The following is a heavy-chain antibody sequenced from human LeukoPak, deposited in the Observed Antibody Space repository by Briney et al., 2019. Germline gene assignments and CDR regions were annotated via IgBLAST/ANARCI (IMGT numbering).Heavy chain of an antibody. V-gene: IGHV1-69*13. CDR1: GYTFTSYG. CDR2: IIPIFGTA. D-gene: IGHD3-9*01. CDR3: ARFEHNWFDP. Sequence: ASVKVSCKASGYTFTSYGISWVRQAPGQGLEWMGGIIPIFGTANYAQKFQGRVTITADESTSTAYMELSSLRSEDTAVYYCARFEHNWFDPWGQGTLVTVSS. J-gene: IGHJ5*02.